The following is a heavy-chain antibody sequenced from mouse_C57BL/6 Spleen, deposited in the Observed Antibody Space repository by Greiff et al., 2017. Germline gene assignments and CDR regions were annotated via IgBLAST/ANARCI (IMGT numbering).Heavy chain of an antibody. D-gene: IGHD1-1*01. Sequence: QVQLQQPGTELVKPGASVKLSCKASGYTFTSYWMHWVKQRPGQGLEWIGIINPSNGGTNYTEKFKSKATLTVDKSSSTAYMQLSSLTSEDSAVYYCARSEGFYYYSWFAYWGQGTLVTVSA. CDR2: INPSNGGT. CDR1: GYTFTSYW. CDR3: ARSEGFYYYSWFAY. V-gene: IGHV1-53*01. J-gene: IGHJ3*01.